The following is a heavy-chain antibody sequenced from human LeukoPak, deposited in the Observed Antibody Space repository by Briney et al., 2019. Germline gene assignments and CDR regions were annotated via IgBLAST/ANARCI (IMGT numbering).Heavy chain of an antibody. CDR1: GFTFSSYW. J-gene: IGHJ4*02. Sequence: PGGSLRLFCAASGFTFSSYWMSWVRQAPGKGLEWVSSISSSSSYIYYADSVKGRFTISRDNAKNSLYLQMNSLRAEDTAVYYCARRPAAMKGEDYWGQGTLVTVSS. V-gene: IGHV3-21*01. CDR3: ARRPAAMKGEDY. D-gene: IGHD2-2*01. CDR2: ISSSSSYI.